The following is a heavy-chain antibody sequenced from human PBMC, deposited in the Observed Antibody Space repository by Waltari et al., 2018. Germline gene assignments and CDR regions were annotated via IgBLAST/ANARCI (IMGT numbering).Heavy chain of an antibody. CDR1: GDSVRSXESY. CDR3: ARVPHTXXENWLDT. J-gene: IGHJ5*02. Sequence: QVHLXESGPGLVKPSQTLSLIXTVSGDSVRSXESYWSWIRQRPGKGREWIGYIYPNGNAXYQPSLKSRVTFXVDXSEXXXSXTMTSVTAXXTAVXYCARVPHTXXENWLDTXGQGTVVTVXS. V-gene: IGHV4-31*03. CDR2: IYPNGNA. D-gene: IGHD5-18*01.